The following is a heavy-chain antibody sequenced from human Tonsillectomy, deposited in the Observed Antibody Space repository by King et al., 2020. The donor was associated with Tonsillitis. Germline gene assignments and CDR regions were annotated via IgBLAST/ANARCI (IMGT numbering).Heavy chain of an antibody. CDR1: GLSLSTTKMC. Sequence: VTLKESGPALVKPTQTLTLTCTVSGLSLSTTKMCVSWIRQPPGKALEWLARIDWDDDKYYNTSLKTRLTISKDTSKNQVVLTMTSMDPVDTATYYCAQMQGEGAPFDYWGQGTVVTVSS. J-gene: IGHJ4*02. CDR3: AQMQGEGAPFDY. V-gene: IGHV2-70*11. D-gene: IGHD3-16*01. CDR2: IDWDDDK.